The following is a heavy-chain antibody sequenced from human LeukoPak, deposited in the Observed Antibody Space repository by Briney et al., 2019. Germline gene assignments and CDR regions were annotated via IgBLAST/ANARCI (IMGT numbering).Heavy chain of an antibody. Sequence: SETLSLTCTVSGGSISSYYWSWIRQPAGKGLEWIGRIYTSGSTDYNPSLKSRVTMSVDTSKNQFSLKLSSVTAADTAVYYCARDSVAATPFDYWGQGTLVTVSS. CDR2: IYTSGST. V-gene: IGHV4-4*07. CDR3: ARDSVAATPFDY. D-gene: IGHD2-15*01. J-gene: IGHJ4*02. CDR1: GGSISSYY.